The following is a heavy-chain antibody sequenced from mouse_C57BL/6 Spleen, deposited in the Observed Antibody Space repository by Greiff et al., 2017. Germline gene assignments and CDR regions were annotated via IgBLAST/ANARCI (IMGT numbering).Heavy chain of an antibody. CDR2: IDPETGGT. Sequence: QVQLQQSGAELVRPGASVTLSCKASGYTFTDYEMHWVKQTPVHGLEWIGAIDPETGGTAYNQKFKGKAILTADKSSSTAYMELRSLTSEDSAVXYCTRKGPTVVDPPYFDYWGQGTTLTVSS. CDR1: GYTFTDYE. V-gene: IGHV1-15*01. D-gene: IGHD1-1*01. J-gene: IGHJ2*01. CDR3: TRKGPTVVDPPYFDY.